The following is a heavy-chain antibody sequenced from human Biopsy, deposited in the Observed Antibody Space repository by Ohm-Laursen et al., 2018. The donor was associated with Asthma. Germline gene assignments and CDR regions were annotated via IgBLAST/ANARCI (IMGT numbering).Heavy chain of an antibody. CDR3: ARDLRSDNWNPWGMDV. CDR1: GLTFSDYD. J-gene: IGHJ6*02. D-gene: IGHD1-20*01. CDR2: ISYDGTNK. Sequence: SLRLSCTASGLTFSDYDMHWVRQAPGKGLEWVAVISYDGTNKDYADSVKGRFTFSRDNSQNTLSLEMNSLRVEDTAVYYCARDLRSDNWNPWGMDVWGLGTTVTVAS. V-gene: IGHV3-30-3*01.